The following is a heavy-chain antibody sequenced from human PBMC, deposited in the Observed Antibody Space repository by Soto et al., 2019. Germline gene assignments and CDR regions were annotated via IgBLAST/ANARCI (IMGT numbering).Heavy chain of an antibody. J-gene: IGHJ4*02. D-gene: IGHD5-12*01. Sequence: QVQLQESGPGLVKPSQTLSLTCTVSGGSIRSGDHYWTWIRKLPGKGLECIWYIYYSGSSYYNPSLQSRVPISVDTSKNQFSLYLSSLTAADTAVYNCARGGNYFDYWGQGTLVTVSS. CDR1: GGSIRSGDHY. CDR3: ARGGNYFDY. V-gene: IGHV4-30-4*01. CDR2: IYYSGSS.